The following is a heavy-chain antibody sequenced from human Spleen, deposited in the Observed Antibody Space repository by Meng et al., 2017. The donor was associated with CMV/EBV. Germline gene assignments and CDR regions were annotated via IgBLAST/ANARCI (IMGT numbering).Heavy chain of an antibody. J-gene: IGHJ3*02. V-gene: IGHV1-18*01. CDR2: ISAYNDNT. CDR1: GYPFTSYG. Sequence: ASVKVSCKASGYPFTSYGISWVRQAPGQGLEWMGWISAYNDNTNYAQKFQGRVTMITDTSTSTVYMELRRLRSDDTAVYYCAVGDSSGYYSLDAFHIWGQGTRVTVSS. CDR3: AVGDSSGYYSLDAFHI. D-gene: IGHD3-22*01.